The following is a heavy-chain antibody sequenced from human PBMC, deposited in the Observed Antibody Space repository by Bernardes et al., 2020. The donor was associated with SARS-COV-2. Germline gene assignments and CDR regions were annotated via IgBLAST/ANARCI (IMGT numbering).Heavy chain of an antibody. CDR3: ARSGWPAYCTNGVCYDY. CDR2: IKQDGSEK. V-gene: IGHV3-7*01. J-gene: IGHJ4*02. D-gene: IGHD2-8*01. Sequence: GGSLRLSCAASGFTFSSYWMSWVRQAPGKGLEWVANIKQDGSEKYYVDSVKGRFTISRDNAKNSLYLQMNSLRAEDTAVYYCARSGWPAYCTNGVCYDYWGQGTLVTVSS. CDR1: GFTFSSYW.